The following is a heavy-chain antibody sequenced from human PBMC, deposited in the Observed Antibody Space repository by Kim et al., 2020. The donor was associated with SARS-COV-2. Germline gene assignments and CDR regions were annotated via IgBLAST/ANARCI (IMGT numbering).Heavy chain of an antibody. CDR2: IYYSGST. CDR1: GGSISSYY. V-gene: IGHV4-59*08. CDR3: ARQTALGLMYYGMDV. Sequence: SETLSLTCTVSGGSISSYYWSWIRQPPGKGLEWIGYIYYSGSTNYNPSLKSRVTISVDTSKNQFSLKLSSVTAADTAVYYCARQTALGLMYYGMDVWGQGTTVTVSS. D-gene: IGHD3-16*01. J-gene: IGHJ6*02.